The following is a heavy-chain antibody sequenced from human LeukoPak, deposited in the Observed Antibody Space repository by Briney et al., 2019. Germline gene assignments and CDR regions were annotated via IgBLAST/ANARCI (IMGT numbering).Heavy chain of an antibody. V-gene: IGHV3-33*01. CDR1: GFTFSSYV. D-gene: IGHD2-2*01. Sequence: GGSLRLSCAASGFTFSSYVMHWVRQAPGKGLEWVALIWYDGSDKYYADSVKGRFTISSDNSKNTLYLQVNSLRAEDTAVYYCASEGGADCSSASCYGTDAFDIWGQGTMVTVSS. CDR3: ASEGGADCSSASCYGTDAFDI. J-gene: IGHJ3*02. CDR2: IWYDGSDK.